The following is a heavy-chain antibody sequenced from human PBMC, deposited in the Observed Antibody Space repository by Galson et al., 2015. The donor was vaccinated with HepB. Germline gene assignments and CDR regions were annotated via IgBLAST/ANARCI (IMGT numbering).Heavy chain of an antibody. CDR3: ARDRITIFGVVIIDEWSGGMDV. D-gene: IGHD3-3*01. CDR1: GYTFTSYA. V-gene: IGHV1-3*01. J-gene: IGHJ6*02. CDR2: INAGNGNT. Sequence: SVKVSCKASGYTFTSYAMHWVRQAPGQRLEWMGWINAGNGNTKYSQKFQGRVTITRDTSASTACMELSSLRSEDTAVYYCARDRITIFGVVIIDEWSGGMDVWGQGTTVTVSS.